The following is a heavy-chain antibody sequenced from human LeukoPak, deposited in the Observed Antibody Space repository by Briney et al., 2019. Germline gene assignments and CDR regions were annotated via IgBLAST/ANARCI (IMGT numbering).Heavy chain of an antibody. CDR3: TTWVGAHFDF. Sequence: QPGGSLRLSCAASGFPFSSYAMHWVRQAPGKGLEWVSTIDGPTFRTHYADSVMGRFTISRDNSKNTLYLQMNSLRAEDAAVYFCTTWVGAHFDFWGQGTLVTVSS. CDR1: GFPFSSYA. D-gene: IGHD1-26*01. V-gene: IGHV3-23*01. J-gene: IGHJ4*02. CDR2: IDGPTFRT.